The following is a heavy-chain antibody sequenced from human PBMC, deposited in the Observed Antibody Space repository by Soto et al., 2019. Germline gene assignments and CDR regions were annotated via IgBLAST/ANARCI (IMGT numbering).Heavy chain of an antibody. CDR3: ARAPQMVRGVIYYYYYMDV. V-gene: IGHV3-48*01. CDR1: GFTFSSYS. J-gene: IGHJ6*03. D-gene: IGHD3-10*01. CDR2: ISSSSSTI. Sequence: EVQLVESGGGLVQPGGSLRLSCAASGFTFSSYSMNWVRQAPGKGLEWVSYISSSSSTIYYADSVKGRFTISRDNAKNSLYLQMNSLRAEDTAVYYCARAPQMVRGVIYYYYYMDVWGKGTPVTVSS.